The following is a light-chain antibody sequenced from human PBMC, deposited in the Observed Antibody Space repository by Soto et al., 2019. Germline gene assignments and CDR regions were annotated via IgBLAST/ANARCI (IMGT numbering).Light chain of an antibody. V-gene: IGKV1-33*01. CDR3: QQYDTLPIT. CDR2: DAS. J-gene: IGKJ4*01. CDR1: QDIKKY. Sequence: DIQMTQSPSSLSASVGDRVTITCQASQDIKKYLNWYQQKPGKAPKLLICDASKLESGVPSRFSGSGTGTEFTFTISSLQPEDIATYYCQQYDTLPITFGGGTKVEMK.